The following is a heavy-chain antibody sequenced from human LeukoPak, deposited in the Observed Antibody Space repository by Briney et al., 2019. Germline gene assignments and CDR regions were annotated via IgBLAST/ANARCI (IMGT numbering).Heavy chain of an antibody. CDR1: GFMFNSYG. Sequence: PGGSLRLSCAASGFMFNSYGMHWVRQAPGKGLEWISCISSRNNLIYYADSVKGRFTISRDNAKNSLYLQMNSLRDEDTAVYYCARGGIVGATSFDYWGQGTLVTVSS. V-gene: IGHV3-48*02. CDR2: ISSRNNLI. D-gene: IGHD1-26*01. J-gene: IGHJ4*02. CDR3: ARGGIVGATSFDY.